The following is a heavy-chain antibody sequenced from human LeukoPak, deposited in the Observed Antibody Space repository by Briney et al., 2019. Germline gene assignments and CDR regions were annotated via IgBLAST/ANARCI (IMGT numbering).Heavy chain of an antibody. J-gene: IGHJ6*03. D-gene: IGHD6-13*01. V-gene: IGHV4-59*01. CDR1: GGSISSYY. CDR3: ARGTEQQLADYYYYMDV. Sequence: SGTLSLTCTVSGGSISSYYWSWIRQPPGKGLEWIGYIYYSGSTNYNPSLKSRVTISVDTSKNQFSLKLSSVTAADTAVYYCARGTEQQLADYYYYMDVWGKGTTVTISS. CDR2: IYYSGST.